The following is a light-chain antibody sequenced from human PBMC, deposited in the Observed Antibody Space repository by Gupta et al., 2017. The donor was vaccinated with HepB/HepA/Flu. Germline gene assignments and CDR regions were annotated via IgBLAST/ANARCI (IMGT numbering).Light chain of an antibody. J-gene: IGKJ1*01. CDR3: HHEGSSSWT. CDR2: SAS. Sequence: EIVLTQSPGTLSLSPGERATLSCRASQYVSSTYLAWYQQRPGQAPRLLIYSASNRATGLPDRFSGSGSGTDFTLTISILDPEDFAVYYCHHEGSSSWTFGQGTEVEIK. V-gene: IGKV3-20*01. CDR1: QYVSSTY.